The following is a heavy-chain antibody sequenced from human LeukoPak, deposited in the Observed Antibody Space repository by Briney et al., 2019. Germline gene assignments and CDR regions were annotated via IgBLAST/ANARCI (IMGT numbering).Heavy chain of an antibody. CDR2: IIPIFGTA. Sequence: EASVKVSCKASGGTFSSYAIRWVRQAPGQGLEWMGGIIPIFGTANYAQKFQGRVTITTDESTSTAYMELSSLRSEDKAVYYCARVRIAARTGGYFDYWGQGTLVTVSS. D-gene: IGHD6-6*01. CDR3: ARVRIAARTGGYFDY. J-gene: IGHJ4*02. CDR1: GGTFSSYA. V-gene: IGHV1-69*05.